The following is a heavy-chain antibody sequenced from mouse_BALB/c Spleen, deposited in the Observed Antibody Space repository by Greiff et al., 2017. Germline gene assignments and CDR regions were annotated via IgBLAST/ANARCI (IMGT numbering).Heavy chain of an antibody. Sequence: EVKLMESGGGLVHPGGSLKLSCAASGFTFSSYTMSWVRQTPEKRLEWVAYISNGGGSTYYPDTVKGRFTISRDNAKNTLYLQMSSLKSEDTAMYYCARQLITTVVAMDYWGQGTTLTVSS. CDR2: ISNGGGST. D-gene: IGHD1-1*01. CDR3: ARQLITTVVAMDY. CDR1: GFTFSSYT. V-gene: IGHV5-12-2*01. J-gene: IGHJ2*01.